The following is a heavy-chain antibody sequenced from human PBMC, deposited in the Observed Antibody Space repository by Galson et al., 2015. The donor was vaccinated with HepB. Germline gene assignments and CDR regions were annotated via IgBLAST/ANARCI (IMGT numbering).Heavy chain of an antibody. CDR3: ARERGYCSGGSCYGWFDP. CDR1: GGTFSSYA. Sequence: SVKVSCKASGGTFSSYAISWVRQAPGQGLEWMGGIIPIFGTANYAQKFQGRVTITADESTSTAYMELSSLRSEDTAVYYCARERGYCSGGSCYGWFDPWGQGTLVTVSS. V-gene: IGHV1-69*13. J-gene: IGHJ5*02. CDR2: IIPIFGTA. D-gene: IGHD2-15*01.